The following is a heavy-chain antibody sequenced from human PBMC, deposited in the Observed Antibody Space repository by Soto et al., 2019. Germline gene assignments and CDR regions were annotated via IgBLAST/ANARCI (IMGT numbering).Heavy chain of an antibody. D-gene: IGHD3-16*02. Sequence: TSETLSLTCTVSGGSISSYYWSWIRQPPGKGLEWIGYIYYSGSTNYNPSLKSRVTISVDTSKNQFSLKLSSVTAADTAVYYCARGIMITFGGVIVTREYYYMDVWGKGTTVTVSS. CDR3: ARGIMITFGGVIVTREYYYMDV. J-gene: IGHJ6*03. CDR2: IYYSGST. CDR1: GGSISSYY. V-gene: IGHV4-59*01.